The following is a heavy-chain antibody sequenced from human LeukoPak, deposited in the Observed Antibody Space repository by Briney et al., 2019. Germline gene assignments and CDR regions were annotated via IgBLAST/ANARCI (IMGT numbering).Heavy chain of an antibody. Sequence: GASVKVSCRASGYTFTGYYMHWVRQAPGRGLEWMGWINPNSGGTNYAQKFQGRVTMTRDTSISTAYMELSRLRSDDTAVYYCARAIAAAGMYYFDYWGQGTLVTVSS. CDR2: INPNSGGT. CDR1: GYTFTGYY. J-gene: IGHJ4*02. D-gene: IGHD6-13*01. CDR3: ARAIAAAGMYYFDY. V-gene: IGHV1-2*02.